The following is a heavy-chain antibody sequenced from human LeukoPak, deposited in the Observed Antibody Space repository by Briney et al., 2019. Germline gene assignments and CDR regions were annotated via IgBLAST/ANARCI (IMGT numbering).Heavy chain of an antibody. CDR1: GGTFSSYA. D-gene: IGHD1-26*01. Sequence: SVKVSCKASGGTFSSYAISWVRQAPGQGLEWMGRIIPILGIANYAQKFQGRVTITADKSTSTAYMELSSLRSEDTAVYYCARVGATTDFDYWGQGTLVTVSS. CDR3: ARVGATTDFDY. J-gene: IGHJ4*02. V-gene: IGHV1-69*04. CDR2: IIPILGIA.